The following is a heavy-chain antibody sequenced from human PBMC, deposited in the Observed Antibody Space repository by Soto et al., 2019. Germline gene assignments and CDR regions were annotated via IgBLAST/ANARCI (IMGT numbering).Heavy chain of an antibody. CDR2: IYPSENT. Sequence: SETLSLTCTVSGGSVSTNSYSWGWIRQSPGKGLEWIGTIYPSENTNYNPSLQSRVTISVDTSKNQFSLKLSSVTAADTAVYYCARGRYGIQLWFKYYFDYWGEGTLVTVSS. CDR3: ARGRYGIQLWFKYYFDY. V-gene: IGHV4-39*07. D-gene: IGHD5-18*01. CDR1: GGSVSTNSYS. J-gene: IGHJ4*02.